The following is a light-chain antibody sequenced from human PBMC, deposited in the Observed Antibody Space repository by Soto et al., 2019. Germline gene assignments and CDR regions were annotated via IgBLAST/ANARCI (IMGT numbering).Light chain of an antibody. V-gene: IGKV3-15*01. CDR1: QSVSSN. CDR3: QQYNNWPRLT. Sequence: EIVMTQSPATLSVSPGERATLSCRASQSVSSNLAWYQQKPGQAPRRLIYGGSTRATGSPARFSGSGSWTEFTLTISSLQSEDFAVYYCQQYNNWPRLTFGPGTKVDIK. CDR2: GGS. J-gene: IGKJ3*01.